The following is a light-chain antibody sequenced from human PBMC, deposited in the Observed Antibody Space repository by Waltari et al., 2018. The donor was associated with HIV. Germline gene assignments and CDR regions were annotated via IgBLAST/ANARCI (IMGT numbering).Light chain of an antibody. V-gene: IGLV2-14*03. CDR2: HVS. Sequence: QSALTQPASVSGSPGQSITISCTGTSSDVGGYNYVSWYQQHPGKAPKRMIFHVSNRPSGVSTRFSGSKSGNTASLTISALQAEDEADYYCSSYTSDSTYVFGTGTQVTLL. J-gene: IGLJ1*01. CDR3: SSYTSDSTYV. CDR1: SSDVGGYNY.